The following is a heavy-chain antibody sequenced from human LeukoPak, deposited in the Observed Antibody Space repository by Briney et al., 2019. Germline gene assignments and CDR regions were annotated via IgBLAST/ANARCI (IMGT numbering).Heavy chain of an antibody. Sequence: GGCLRLSCAASGFTVSSNYTSWVRQAPGKGLEWVSVIYSGGSTYYADSVKGRFTISKDNSKNTLYLQMNSLRAEDTAVYYCARGGSSPYYYYYYYMDVWGKGTTVTVSS. J-gene: IGHJ6*03. CDR3: ARGGSSPYYYYYYYMDV. CDR1: GFTVSSNY. V-gene: IGHV3-53*01. CDR2: IYSGGST. D-gene: IGHD6-6*01.